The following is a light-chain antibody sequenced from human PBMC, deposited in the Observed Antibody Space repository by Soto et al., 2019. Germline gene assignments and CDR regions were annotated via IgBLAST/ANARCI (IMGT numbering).Light chain of an antibody. CDR3: CSYAGSYVV. CDR1: SSDVGGHSY. V-gene: IGLV2-11*01. J-gene: IGLJ2*01. CDR2: DFT. Sequence: QSVLTQPRSVSGSPGQSVAISCTGTSSDVGGHSYVSWYQHHPGKAPKLMICDFTKRPSGVPDRLSGSKSGNTASLTISGLQAEDEGDYYCCSYAGSYVVFGGGTKLTVL.